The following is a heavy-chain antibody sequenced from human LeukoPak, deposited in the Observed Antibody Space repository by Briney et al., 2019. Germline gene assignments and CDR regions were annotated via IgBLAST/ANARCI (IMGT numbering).Heavy chain of an antibody. Sequence: SETLSLTCTVSGGSISSYYWSWIRQPPGKGLEWIGYIYYSGSTNYNPSLKSRVTISVDTSKNQFSLKLSSVTAADTAVYYCARGPVAAAGLDYWGQGTLVTVSS. CDR1: GGSISSYY. J-gene: IGHJ4*02. D-gene: IGHD6-13*01. CDR3: ARGPVAAAGLDY. CDR2: IYYSGST. V-gene: IGHV4-59*01.